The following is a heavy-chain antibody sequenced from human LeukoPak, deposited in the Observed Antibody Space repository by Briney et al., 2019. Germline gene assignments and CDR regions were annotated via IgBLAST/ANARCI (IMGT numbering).Heavy chain of an antibody. CDR1: GGSISSYY. V-gene: IGHV4-59*01. CDR2: IYYSGST. D-gene: IGHD3-10*01. J-gene: IGHJ4*02. CDR3: AREYGSGDFDY. Sequence: SETLSLTCTVSGGSISSYYWSWIRQPPGKGPEWIGYIYYSGSTNYNPSLKSRVTISVDTSKNQFSLKLSSVTAADTAVYYCAREYGSGDFDYWGQGTLVTVSS.